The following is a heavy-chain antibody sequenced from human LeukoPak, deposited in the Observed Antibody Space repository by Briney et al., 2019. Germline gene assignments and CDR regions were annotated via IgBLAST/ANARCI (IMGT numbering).Heavy chain of an antibody. J-gene: IGHJ4*02. CDR3: VRARLIRLENFFDY. Sequence: GGSLRLPCAASGFTFSSYAMSWVRQAPGKGLEWVSAISGSGGSTYYADSVKGRFTISTDNANSSLYLQMNSLRAEDTAVYFCVRARLIRLENFFDYWGQGTLVTVSS. CDR1: GFTFSSYA. CDR2: ISGSGGST. V-gene: IGHV3-23*01. D-gene: IGHD2-21*02.